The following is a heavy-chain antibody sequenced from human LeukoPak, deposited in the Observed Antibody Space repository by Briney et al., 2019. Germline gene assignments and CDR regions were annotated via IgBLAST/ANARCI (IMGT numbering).Heavy chain of an antibody. Sequence: ASVKVSCKASGYTFTIYGISWVRQAPGQGLEWMGWISAYNGNTNYAQKLQGRVTMTTDTSTSTAYMELRSLRSDDTAVYYCARDYYDNGYFDYWGQGTLVTVSS. CDR1: GYTFTIYG. CDR3: ARDYYDNGYFDY. J-gene: IGHJ4*02. V-gene: IGHV1-18*01. D-gene: IGHD3-22*01. CDR2: ISAYNGNT.